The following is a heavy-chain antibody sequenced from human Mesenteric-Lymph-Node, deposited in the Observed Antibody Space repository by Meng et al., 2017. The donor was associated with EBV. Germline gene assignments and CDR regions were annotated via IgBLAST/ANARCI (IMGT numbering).Heavy chain of an antibody. D-gene: IGHD1-26*01. CDR3: TRGPSGIFYFNF. Sequence: QVQLQESGPGLVKPSGTLSLTCAVSGGSISSSNWWNWVRQPPGKGPEWIGEIYDGGFTNYNPSLKSRVTISLDKSKNQFSLKLSSVTAADTAVYYCTRGPSGIFYFNFWGRGTLVTVSS. CDR2: IYDGGFT. CDR1: GGSISSSNW. J-gene: IGHJ4*02. V-gene: IGHV4-4*02.